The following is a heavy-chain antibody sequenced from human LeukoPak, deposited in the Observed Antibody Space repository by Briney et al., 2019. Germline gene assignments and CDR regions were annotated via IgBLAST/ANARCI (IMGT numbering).Heavy chain of an antibody. CDR1: EFTFSSYA. CDR3: ARIQLYHGDFDS. J-gene: IGHJ4*02. D-gene: IGHD1-1*01. Sequence: GGSLSLSCAASEFTFSSYAMSWVRQATGKGLEWVSAISGSGGSTYYADSVKGRFTISRDNSKNTLYLQMNSLRVEDTATYYCARIQLYHGDFDSWGQGTLVTVSS. CDR2: ISGSGGST. V-gene: IGHV3-23*01.